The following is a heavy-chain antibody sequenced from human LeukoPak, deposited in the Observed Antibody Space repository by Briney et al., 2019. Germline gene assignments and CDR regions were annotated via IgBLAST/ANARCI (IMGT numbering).Heavy chain of an antibody. J-gene: IGHJ4*02. V-gene: IGHV4-59*01. CDR1: GGSITNFY. CDR3: ARLALGYDYRNYVTFDY. CDR2: IYYSENT. D-gene: IGHD4-11*01. Sequence: PSETLSLTCTVSGGSITNFYWSWIRQAPGQGLEWIGYIYYSENTNSNPSLKSRVTISLDTSKNQFSLKVTSVPAADTAVYYCARLALGYDYRNYVTFDYWGQGTLVTVAS.